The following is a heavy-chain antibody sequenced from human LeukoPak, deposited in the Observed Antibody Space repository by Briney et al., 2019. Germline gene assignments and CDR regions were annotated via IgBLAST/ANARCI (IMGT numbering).Heavy chain of an antibody. D-gene: IGHD3-10*02. Sequence: PGGSLRLSCAASGFIFNSYGMHWVRQAPGKGLEWVANIKQDGSEKFYMDSVKGRFTISRDNDKNSLYVQMNTLRAEDTAVYYCAELGITMIGGVWGKGTTVTISS. CDR3: AELGITMIGGV. V-gene: IGHV3-7*01. J-gene: IGHJ6*04. CDR1: GFIFNSYG. CDR2: IKQDGSEK.